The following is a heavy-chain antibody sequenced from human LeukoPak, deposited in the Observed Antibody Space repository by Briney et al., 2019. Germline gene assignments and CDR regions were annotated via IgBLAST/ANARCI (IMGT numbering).Heavy chain of an antibody. D-gene: IGHD1-26*01. Sequence: GGSLRLSCAASGFTFRSFSMNWVRQAPGKGLEWVSYISSSGSTIYYADSVKGQFTISRDNAKNSLYLQMDSLRDEDTAVYYCARDLHSGAYTFDYWGQGTLVTVSS. J-gene: IGHJ4*02. CDR3: ARDLHSGAYTFDY. CDR2: ISSSGSTI. V-gene: IGHV3-48*02. CDR1: GFTFRSFS.